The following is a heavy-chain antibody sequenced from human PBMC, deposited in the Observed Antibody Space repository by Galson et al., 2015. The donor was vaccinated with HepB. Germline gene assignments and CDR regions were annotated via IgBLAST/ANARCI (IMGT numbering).Heavy chain of an antibody. J-gene: IGHJ6*02. CDR1: GGTFSGYA. CDR3: ARDVSTGVDCSGGSCYSGWYYYGMDV. V-gene: IGHV1-69*13. CDR2: IIPIFGTA. D-gene: IGHD2-15*01. Sequence: SVKVSCKASGGTFSGYAISWVRQAPGQGLEWMGGIIPIFGTANYAQKFQGRVTITADESTSTAYMELSSLRSEDTAVYYCARDVSTGVDCSGGSCYSGWYYYGMDVWGQETTVTVSS.